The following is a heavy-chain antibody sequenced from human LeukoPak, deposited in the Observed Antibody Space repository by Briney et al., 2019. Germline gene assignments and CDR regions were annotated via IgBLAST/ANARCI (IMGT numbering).Heavy chain of an antibody. CDR2: IYYTGTT. CDR1: GGSISSYY. Sequence: SVTLSLTCTVSGGSISSYYWSWIRQPPGKGLEWIGYIYYTGTTSYNPPLKSRVTISVDTSKSQFSLKLSSVTAADTALYYCARGGVPSFDYWGQGTLLTVSS. CDR3: ARGGVPSFDY. D-gene: IGHD3-10*01. V-gene: IGHV4-59*01. J-gene: IGHJ4*02.